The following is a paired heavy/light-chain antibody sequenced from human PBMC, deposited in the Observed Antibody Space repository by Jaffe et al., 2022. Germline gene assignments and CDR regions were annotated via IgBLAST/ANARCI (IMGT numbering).Heavy chain of an antibody. CDR3: ASCPRDDYGDYGGLRAFDI. D-gene: IGHD4-17*01. V-gene: IGHV4-4*02. CDR1: GGSISSSNW. Sequence: QVQLQESGPGLVKPSGTLSLTCAVSGGSISSSNWWSWVRQPPGKGLEWIGEIYHSGSTNYNPSLKSRVTISVDKSKNQFSLKLSSVTAADTAVYYCASCPRDDYGDYGGLRAFDIWGQGTMVTVSS. J-gene: IGHJ3*02. CDR2: IYHSGST.
Light chain of an antibody. Sequence: SYVLTQPPSVSVAPGKTARITCGGNNIGSKSVHWYQQKPGQAPVLVIYYDSDRPSGIPERFSGSNSGNTATLTISRVEAGDEADYYCQVWDSSSDHPIVVFGGGTKLTVL. CDR1: NIGSKS. V-gene: IGLV3-21*04. J-gene: IGLJ2*01. CDR2: YDS. CDR3: QVWDSSSDHPIVV.